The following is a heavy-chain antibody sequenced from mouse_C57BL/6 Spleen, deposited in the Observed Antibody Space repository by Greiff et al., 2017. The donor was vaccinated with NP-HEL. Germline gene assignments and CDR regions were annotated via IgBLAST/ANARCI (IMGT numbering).Heavy chain of an antibody. J-gene: IGHJ2*01. CDR2: IYPGDGDT. Sequence: VKVVESGAELVKPGASVKISCKASGYAFSSYWMNWVKQRPGKGLEWIGQIYPGDGDTNYNGKFKGKATLTADKSSSTAYMQLSSLTSEDSAVYFCARGGYYNFDYWGQGTTLTVSS. V-gene: IGHV1-80*01. D-gene: IGHD2-3*01. CDR3: ARGGYYNFDY. CDR1: GYAFSSYW.